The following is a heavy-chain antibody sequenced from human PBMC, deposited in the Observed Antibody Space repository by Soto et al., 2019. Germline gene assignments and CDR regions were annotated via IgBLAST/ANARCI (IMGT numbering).Heavy chain of an antibody. D-gene: IGHD3-22*01. CDR2: INPNSGGT. V-gene: IGHV1-2*02. J-gene: IGHJ3*02. Sequence: ASVKVSCKASGYTFTGYYMHWVRQAPGQGLEWMGWINPNSGGTNYAQKFQGRVTMTRDTSISTAYMELSRLRSDDTAVYYCARVPDYYDSSGYYAFDIWGQGTRVTVSS. CDR3: ARVPDYYDSSGYYAFDI. CDR1: GYTFTGYY.